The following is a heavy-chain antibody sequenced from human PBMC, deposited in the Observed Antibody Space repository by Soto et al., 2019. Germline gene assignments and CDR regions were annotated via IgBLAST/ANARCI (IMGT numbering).Heavy chain of an antibody. Sequence: ASVKVSCKASGYTFTSYGISWVRQAPGQGLEWMGWISAYNGNTNYAQKLQGRVTMTTDTSTSTACMELRSLRSDDTAVYYCARVVAGTLTSFDYWGQGTLVTVSS. J-gene: IGHJ4*02. CDR2: ISAYNGNT. V-gene: IGHV1-18*01. CDR3: ARVVAGTLTSFDY. CDR1: GYTFTSYG. D-gene: IGHD6-19*01.